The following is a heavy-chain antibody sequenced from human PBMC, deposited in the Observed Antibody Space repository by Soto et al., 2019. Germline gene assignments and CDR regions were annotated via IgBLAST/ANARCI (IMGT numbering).Heavy chain of an antibody. Sequence: EVQLVESGGGLVQPGGSLRLSCAASGFTFSSCSMNWVRQAPGKGLEWVSYISSSSTIYYADSVKGRFTISRDNAKNSLYLQMNSLRAEDTAVYYCARDRPAHKVPAAMSYWGQGTLVTVSS. CDR2: ISSSSTI. J-gene: IGHJ4*02. CDR3: ARDRPAHKVPAAMSY. CDR1: GFTFSSCS. D-gene: IGHD2-2*01. V-gene: IGHV3-48*01.